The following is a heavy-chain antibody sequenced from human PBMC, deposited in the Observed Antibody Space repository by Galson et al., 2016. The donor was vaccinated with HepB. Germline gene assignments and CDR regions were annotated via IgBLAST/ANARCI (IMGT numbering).Heavy chain of an antibody. D-gene: IGHD2-2*02. V-gene: IGHV1-2*04. Sequence: SVKVSCKASGYRFTGYYMHWVRQAPGQGLEWMGWINPNTGGTNYAQKFQGWVTMTRDTSISTAYMELSRLRSDDTAVYYCARARGYCSRNSCYTGNYYYGMDVWGQGTTVTVSS. CDR1: GYRFTGYY. J-gene: IGHJ6*02. CDR3: ARARGYCSRNSCYTGNYYYGMDV. CDR2: INPNTGGT.